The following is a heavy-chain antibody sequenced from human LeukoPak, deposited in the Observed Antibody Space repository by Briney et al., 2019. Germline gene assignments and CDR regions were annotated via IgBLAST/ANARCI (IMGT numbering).Heavy chain of an antibody. D-gene: IGHD2-15*01. CDR3: AKQLGYCSDGSCYFPY. J-gene: IGHJ4*02. Sequence: GGSLRLSCAASGFTFSSSAMSWVRQAPGKGLEWVSAISNNGGYTYYADSVQGRFTISRDNSKSTLCLQMNSLRAEDTAVYYCAKQLGYCSDGSCYFPYWGQGTLVIVSS. V-gene: IGHV3-23*01. CDR2: ISNNGGYT. CDR1: GFTFSSSA.